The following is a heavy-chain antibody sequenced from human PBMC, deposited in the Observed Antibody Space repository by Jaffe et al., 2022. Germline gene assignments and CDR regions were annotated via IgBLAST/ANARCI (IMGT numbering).Heavy chain of an antibody. CDR2: IINSGVT. Sequence: EVQLLESGGGLVQPGGSLRLSCAASGFTFSSYALAWVRQAPGKGLEWVSTIINSGVTYYADSVKGRFTVSRDNSQSTVFLEMNSLGAEDTAVYYCAKSFQGVIINYDSWGQGTLVTVSS. D-gene: IGHD3-10*01. CDR3: AKSFQGVIINYDS. J-gene: IGHJ4*02. V-gene: IGHV3-23*01. CDR1: GFTFSSYA.